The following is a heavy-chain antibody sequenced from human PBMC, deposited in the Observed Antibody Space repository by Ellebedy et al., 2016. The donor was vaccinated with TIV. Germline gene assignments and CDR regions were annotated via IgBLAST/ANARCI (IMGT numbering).Heavy chain of an antibody. D-gene: IGHD2/OR15-2a*01. CDR3: ARDGPFLGSNAFDY. J-gene: IGHJ4*02. V-gene: IGHV3-23*01. CDR1: GFTFSSYA. CDR2: ISASGGST. Sequence: GGSLRLXCAVSGFTFSSYAMTWVRQAPGKGLEWVSVISASGGSTYYADSVKGRFTISRDNSKNTLYLQMKSLRPEDTAVYYCARDGPFLGSNAFDYWGQGTLVTVSS.